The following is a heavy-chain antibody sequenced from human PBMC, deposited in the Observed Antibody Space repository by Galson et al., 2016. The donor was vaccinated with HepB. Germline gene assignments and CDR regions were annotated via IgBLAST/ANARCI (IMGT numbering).Heavy chain of an antibody. CDR3: ARPAAATTRLFFYFDS. J-gene: IGHJ4*02. CDR1: GFTFSHYA. Sequence: SLRLSCAASGFTFSHYAMAWVRQAPGKGLEWVSTIGGGGGNTHYADSVKGRFTVSRDDSKNTLSLQMDNLRAEDTALYYCARPAAATTRLFFYFDSWGQGTLVTVSS. CDR2: IGGGGGNT. V-gene: IGHV3-23*01. D-gene: IGHD6-13*01.